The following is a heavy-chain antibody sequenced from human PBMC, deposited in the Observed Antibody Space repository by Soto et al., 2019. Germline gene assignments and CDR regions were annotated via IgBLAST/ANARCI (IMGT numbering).Heavy chain of an antibody. D-gene: IGHD3-3*01. CDR1: GYTFTSYD. CDR2: MNPNSGNT. V-gene: IGHV1-8*01. Sequence: ASVKVSCKASGYTFTSYDINWVRQATGQGLEWMGWMNPNSGNTGYAQKFQGRVTMTRNTSISTAYMELSSLRSEDTAVYYCARGRSLPDVWSGYYYLYYYYYGMDVWGQGTTVTVSS. CDR3: ARGRSLPDVWSGYYYLYYYYYGMDV. J-gene: IGHJ6*02.